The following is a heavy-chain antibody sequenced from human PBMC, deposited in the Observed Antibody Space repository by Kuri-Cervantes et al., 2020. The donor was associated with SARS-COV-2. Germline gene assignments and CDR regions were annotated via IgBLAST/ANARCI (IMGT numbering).Heavy chain of an antibody. CDR1: GGSISSNSYY. V-gene: IGHV4-39*01. D-gene: IGHD3-3*01. CDR3: ARQMMSSITIFGVVITRNWFDP. CDR2: IYYSGST. J-gene: IGHJ5*02. Sequence: ESLKISCTVSGGSISSNSYYWGWIRQPPGKGLEWIGSIYYSGSTYYNPSLKSRVTISVDTSKNQFSLKLSSVTAADTAVCYCARQMMSSITIFGVVITRNWFDPWGQGTLVTVSS.